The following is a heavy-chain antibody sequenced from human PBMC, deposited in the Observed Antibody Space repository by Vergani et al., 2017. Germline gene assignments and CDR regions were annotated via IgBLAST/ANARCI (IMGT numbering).Heavy chain of an antibody. V-gene: IGHV3-21*01. CDR2: ISSSSSYI. J-gene: IGHJ3*02. D-gene: IGHD2-15*01. CDR3: ARDRNTPLNIGYCSGGSFYGAFDI. CDR1: GFTFSSYS. Sequence: EVQLVESGGGLVKPGGSLRLSCVASGFTFSSYSMNWVRQAPGKGLEWVSSISSSSSYIYYADSVKGRFTISRDNAKNSLYLQMNSLRAEDTAVYYCARDRNTPLNIGYCSGGSFYGAFDIWGQGTMVTVSS.